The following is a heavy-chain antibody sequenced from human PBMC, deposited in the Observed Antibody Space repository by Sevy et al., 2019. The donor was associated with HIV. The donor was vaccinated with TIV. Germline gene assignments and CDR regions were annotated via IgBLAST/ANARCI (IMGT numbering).Heavy chain of an antibody. CDR2: ISSSSSYI. V-gene: IGHV3-21*01. D-gene: IGHD3-9*01. J-gene: IGHJ4*02. CDR3: ARDKFYDILTGLDY. CDR1: GFTFSSFA. Sequence: GGSLILSCAASGFTFSSFAMSWVRQAPGKGLEWVSSISSSSSYIYYADSVKGRFTISRDNAKNSLYLQMNSLRAEDTAVYYCARDKFYDILTGLDYWGQGTLVTVSS.